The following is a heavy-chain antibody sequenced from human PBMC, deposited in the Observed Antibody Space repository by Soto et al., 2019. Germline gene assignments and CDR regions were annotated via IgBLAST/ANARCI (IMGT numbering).Heavy chain of an antibody. J-gene: IGHJ4*02. CDR2: IGTAGDT. CDR1: GFTFSSYS. Sequence: PGGSLRLSCAASGFTFSSYSMNWVRQAPGKSLEWVSAIGTAGDTYYPGSVKGRFTISRENAKNSLYLQMNSLRAGDTAVYYCARARYGGYYDYWGQGILVTVSS. D-gene: IGHD2-21*02. CDR3: ARARYGGYYDY. V-gene: IGHV3-13*01.